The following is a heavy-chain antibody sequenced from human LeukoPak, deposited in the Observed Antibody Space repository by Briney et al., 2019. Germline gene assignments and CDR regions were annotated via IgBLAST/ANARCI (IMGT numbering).Heavy chain of an antibody. J-gene: IGHJ4*02. CDR1: GFTFSDYY. D-gene: IGHD3-3*01. CDR3: ARMDRYYDFWSGYYVYYFDY. Sequence: PGGSLRLSCAASGFTFSDYYMSWIRQAPGKGLEWVSYISSSSSYTNYADSVKGRFTISRDNAKNSLYLQMNSLTAEDTAVYYCARMDRYYDFWSGYYVYYFDYWGQGTLVTVSS. CDR2: ISSSSSYT. V-gene: IGHV3-11*06.